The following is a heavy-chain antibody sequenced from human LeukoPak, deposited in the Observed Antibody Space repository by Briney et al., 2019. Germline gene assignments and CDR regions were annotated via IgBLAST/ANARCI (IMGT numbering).Heavy chain of an antibody. J-gene: IGHJ6*02. CDR1: GFTFSTYW. Sequence: GGSLRLSCAASGFTFSTYWMHWVRHAPGKGLVWVSRINSDGSSTSYADSVKGRFTSSRDNAKNTLYLQMNSLRAEDTAVYYCAKESSFGRLASGMDVWGQGTTVTVSS. V-gene: IGHV3-74*01. D-gene: IGHD6-19*01. CDR2: INSDGSST. CDR3: AKESSFGRLASGMDV.